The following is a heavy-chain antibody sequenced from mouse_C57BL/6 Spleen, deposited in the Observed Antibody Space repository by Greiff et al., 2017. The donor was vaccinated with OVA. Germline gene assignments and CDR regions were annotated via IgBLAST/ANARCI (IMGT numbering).Heavy chain of an antibody. V-gene: IGHV5-17*01. CDR2: ISSGSRTI. CDR3: ARDYGQFAY. D-gene: IGHD1-1*01. CDR1: GFTFSDYG. J-gene: IGHJ3*01. Sequence: EVKLVESGGGLVKPGGSLKLSCAASGFTFSDYGMHWVRQAPEKGLEWVAYISSGSRTISYADTVKGRFTISRENAKNTLFLQMTSLRSEDTAMYYCARDYGQFAYWGQGTLVTVSA.